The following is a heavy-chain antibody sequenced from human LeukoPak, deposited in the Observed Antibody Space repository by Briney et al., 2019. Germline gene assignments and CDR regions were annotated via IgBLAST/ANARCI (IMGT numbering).Heavy chain of an antibody. V-gene: IGHV4-61*02. D-gene: IGHD3-3*01. CDR2: IHTSGST. CDR3: ARAFITISDSYYYYMDV. Sequence: SQTLSLTCTVSGGSISSGSYYWSWIRQPAGKGLEWIGRIHTSGSTNYNPSLKSRVTISVDTSKNQFSLKLSSVTAADTAVYYCARAFITISDSYYYYMDVWGKGTTVTVSS. CDR1: GGSISSGSYY. J-gene: IGHJ6*03.